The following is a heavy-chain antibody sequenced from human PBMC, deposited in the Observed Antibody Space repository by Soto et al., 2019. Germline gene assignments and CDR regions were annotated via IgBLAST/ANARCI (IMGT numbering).Heavy chain of an antibody. CDR3: ARGVSVTLAVQGGAPDKNYFDS. D-gene: IGHD1-26*01. J-gene: IGHJ4*02. V-gene: IGHV4-34*04. Sequence: SETLSLTCAVSGASFSGFYWSWIRQSPGKGLEWIGEIDHSGITNHNTALKSRATMSVDTSKNQFSPKLRSVTAADTAVYYCARGVSVTLAVQGGAPDKNYFDSWSQGTLVTVSS. CDR1: GASFSGFY. CDR2: IDHSGIT.